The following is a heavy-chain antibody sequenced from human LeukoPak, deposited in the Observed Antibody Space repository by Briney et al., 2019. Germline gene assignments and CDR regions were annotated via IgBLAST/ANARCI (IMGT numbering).Heavy chain of an antibody. CDR3: ARVWWSGYNFMDV. D-gene: IGHD3-3*01. V-gene: IGHV3-7*01. J-gene: IGHJ6*03. CDR2: IKQDGSEK. CDR1: EFSFSNYW. Sequence: GGSLRLSCEASEFSFSNYWSSWVRQAPGTGLEWVANIKQDGSEKNYADSVKGRFTISRDNAKNSVYLQMNSLRGDDTAVYYCARVWWSGYNFMDVWGKGTTVTVSS.